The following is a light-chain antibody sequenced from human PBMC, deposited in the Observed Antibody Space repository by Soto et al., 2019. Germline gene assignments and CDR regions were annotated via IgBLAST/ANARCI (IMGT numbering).Light chain of an antibody. J-gene: IGKJ2*01. CDR2: DAS. CDR3: QHSYNTPRA. V-gene: IGKV1-39*01. Sequence: DIQMTQSPSLLSASVGARVTITCLSNQTIRNYLNWYQQKPGKAPNLLIHDASSLQNGVPSRFSGRGFGTDFTLTINDLQVADFATYYCQHSYNTPRAFGQGTKIEI. CDR1: QTIRNY.